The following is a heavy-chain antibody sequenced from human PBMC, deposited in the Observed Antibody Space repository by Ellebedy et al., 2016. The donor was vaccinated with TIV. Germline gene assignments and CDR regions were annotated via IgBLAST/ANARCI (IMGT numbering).Heavy chain of an antibody. CDR2: INQDESQR. CDR3: ATDGSYGDFRSPAHAFEA. D-gene: IGHD4-17*01. V-gene: IGHV3-7*01. J-gene: IGHJ3*01. Sequence: GGSLRLSCAASGFSFRSYWMSWVRQAPGRGLEWVANINQDESQRYYVDSVKGRFTISRVNTKNSLYLQMNSLRAEDTAVYFCATDGSYGDFRSPAHAFEAWGQGTMVSVSS. CDR1: GFSFRSYW.